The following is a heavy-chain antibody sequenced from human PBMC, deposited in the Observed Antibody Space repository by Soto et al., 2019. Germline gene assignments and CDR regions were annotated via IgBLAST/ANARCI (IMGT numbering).Heavy chain of an antibody. CDR3: ARNRYGAGSYYNPPRPYYFDF. Sequence: PGGSLRLSCAASGFTVSSNYMNWVRQAPGKGLEWVSSISSSGTFMYYADSVKGRFTISRDNAKNSLYLQMNSLRAEDTAVYYCARNRYGAGSYYNPPRPYYFDFWGHGTLVTVSS. CDR2: ISSSGTFM. J-gene: IGHJ4*01. V-gene: IGHV3-21*01. CDR1: GFTVSSNY. D-gene: IGHD3-10*01.